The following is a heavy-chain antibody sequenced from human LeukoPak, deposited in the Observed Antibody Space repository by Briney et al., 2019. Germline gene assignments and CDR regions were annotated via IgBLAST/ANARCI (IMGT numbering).Heavy chain of an antibody. Sequence: PSETLSLTCSVSGDPISTYYWTWIRQPAGKGLEWIGRIYISGTPNYNPSLRGRVTMSIDTSMNQFSLKLTSVTAADTAVYYCAREKMTTITTIDYWGQGTLVTVSS. V-gene: IGHV4-4*07. D-gene: IGHD4-11*01. J-gene: IGHJ4*02. CDR3: AREKMTTITTIDY. CDR1: GDPISTYY. CDR2: IYISGTP.